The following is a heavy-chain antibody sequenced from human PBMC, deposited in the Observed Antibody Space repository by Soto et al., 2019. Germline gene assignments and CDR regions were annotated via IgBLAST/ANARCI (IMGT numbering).Heavy chain of an antibody. D-gene: IGHD3-22*01. V-gene: IGHV1-69*06. Sequence: QVQLVQSGAEVKKPGSSVKVSCKASGGTFSSYAISWVRQAPGQGLQWMGGIIPIFGTANYAQKFQGRVTITADKSASTAYMALSSLRSEDTAVYYCARSVVVIGHYYYGMDVWGQGTTVTVSS. CDR3: ARSVVVIGHYYYGMDV. J-gene: IGHJ6*02. CDR2: IIPIFGTA. CDR1: GGTFSSYA.